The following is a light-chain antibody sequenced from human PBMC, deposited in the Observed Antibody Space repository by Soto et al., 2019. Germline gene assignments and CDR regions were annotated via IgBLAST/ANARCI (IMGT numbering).Light chain of an antibody. V-gene: IGKV3-15*01. J-gene: IGKJ1*01. CDR2: GAS. CDR1: QSVSSN. Sequence: EIVMTQSPATLSVSPGERATLXXXXSQSVSSNLAWYQQKPGQAPRLLIYGASTRATGIPARFSGSGSGTEFTLTISSLQSEDFAVYYCQQYNNWPPWTFGQGTKVDIK. CDR3: QQYNNWPPWT.